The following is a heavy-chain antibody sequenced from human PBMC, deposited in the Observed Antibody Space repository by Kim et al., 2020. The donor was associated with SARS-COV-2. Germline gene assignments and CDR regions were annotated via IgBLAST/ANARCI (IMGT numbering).Heavy chain of an antibody. CDR2: IYYSGST. CDR1: NGSISSSSYY. CDR3: ATITMDVYDY. D-gene: IGHD3-10*01. V-gene: IGHV4-39*07. Sequence: SETLSLTCTVSNGSISSSSYYWGWIRQPPGKGLEWIGSIYYSGSTYYTPSLRSRVTISLDTSKNQFSLKLSSVTAADTAVYYCATITMDVYDYWGQGTLVTVSS. J-gene: IGHJ4*02.